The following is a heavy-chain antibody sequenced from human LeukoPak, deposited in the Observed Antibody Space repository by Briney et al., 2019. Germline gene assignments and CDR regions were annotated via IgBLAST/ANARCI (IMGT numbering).Heavy chain of an antibody. CDR2: ILVSGSS. CDR1: GGSINSYY. Sequence: PSGTLSHTCIVSGGSINSYYWSWIRQPPGKGVAWIGYILVSGSSNHNPSLKSRVTISVDTSQNQFSLNLSSMTAADTAIYYCARLQRDSTGYWYFDLWGRGTLVTVSS. V-gene: IGHV4-59*08. D-gene: IGHD3-22*01. CDR3: ARLQRDSTGYWYFDL. J-gene: IGHJ2*01.